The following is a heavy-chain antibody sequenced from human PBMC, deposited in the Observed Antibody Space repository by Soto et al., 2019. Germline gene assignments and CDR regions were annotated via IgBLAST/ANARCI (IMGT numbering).Heavy chain of an antibody. D-gene: IGHD3-10*01. V-gene: IGHV1-3*01. CDR3: ARKDDYGSGNYHFDY. CDR2: INAANGDT. CDR1: GYTFSNFP. Sequence: GASVKVSCKASGYTFSNFPIHWVRQAPGQNLEWRGWINAANGDTGYSQKFQGRVTITSDTFASTAYMEVSGLRSEDTAVYYCARKDDYGSGNYHFDYWGQGTLVTVSS. J-gene: IGHJ4*02.